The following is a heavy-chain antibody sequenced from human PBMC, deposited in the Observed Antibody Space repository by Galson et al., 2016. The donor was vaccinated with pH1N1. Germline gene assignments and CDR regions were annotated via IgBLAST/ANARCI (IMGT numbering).Heavy chain of an antibody. V-gene: IGHV1-8*01. J-gene: IGHJ4*02. CDR1: GYTFTDYD. Sequence: SVKVSCKASGYTFTDYDINWVRQGTGQGLGWMGWMNPDNDNTGYAQKFQGRVTMTRNTSISTAYMELSSLRSEDTAVYYCARGGYCSGGSCYDVSDYWGQGTLVTVS. CDR2: MNPDNDNT. D-gene: IGHD2-15*01. CDR3: ARGGYCSGGSCYDVSDY.